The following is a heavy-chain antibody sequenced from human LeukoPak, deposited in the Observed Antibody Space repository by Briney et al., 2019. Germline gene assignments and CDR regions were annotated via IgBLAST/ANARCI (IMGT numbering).Heavy chain of an antibody. J-gene: IGHJ6*03. V-gene: IGHV4-59*01. CDR3: ARGISMITFGGVIVIARDYYYYMDV. CDR2: IYYSGST. CDR1: GGSISNYY. Sequence: SETLSLTCTVSGGSISNYYWSWIRQPPGKGLEWIGYIYYSGSTNYNPSLKSRVTISVDTSKNQFSLKLSSVTAADTAVYYCARGISMITFGGVIVIARDYYYYMDVWGKGTTVTVSS. D-gene: IGHD3-16*02.